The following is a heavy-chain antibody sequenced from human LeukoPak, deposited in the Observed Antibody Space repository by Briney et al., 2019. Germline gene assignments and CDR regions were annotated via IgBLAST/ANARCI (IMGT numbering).Heavy chain of an antibody. CDR3: AKDIQLST. Sequence: GGSLILSCAASGFTFSSAAMTWVRQAPGKGLEWVSLIGSSGGSTYYADSVKGRFTISRDNSKNTLSLQMNSLRVEDTAIYYCAKDIQLSTWGLGTMVTVSS. J-gene: IGHJ3*01. CDR1: GFTFSSAA. D-gene: IGHD5-24*01. CDR2: IGSSGGST. V-gene: IGHV3-23*01.